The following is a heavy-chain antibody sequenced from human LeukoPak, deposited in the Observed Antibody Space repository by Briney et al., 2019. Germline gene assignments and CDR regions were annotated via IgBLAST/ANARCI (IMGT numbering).Heavy chain of an antibody. J-gene: IGHJ4*02. CDR3: ARESTMVRGTGIDY. V-gene: IGHV3-48*03. Sequence: GGSLRLSCAASGFTFSSYEMNWVRQAPGKGLEWVSYISSSGSTIYYADSVKGRFTISRDNAKNSLYLQMNSPRAEDTAVYYCARESTMVRGTGIDYWGQGTLVTVSS. D-gene: IGHD3-10*01. CDR2: ISSSGSTI. CDR1: GFTFSSYE.